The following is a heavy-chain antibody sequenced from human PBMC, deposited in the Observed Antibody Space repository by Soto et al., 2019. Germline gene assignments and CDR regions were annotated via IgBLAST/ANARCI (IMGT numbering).Heavy chain of an antibody. CDR2: MSHSGGT. D-gene: IGHD4-4*01. V-gene: IGHV4-34*01. CDR1: GGFVSSGNYY. J-gene: IGHJ3*02. Sequence: QVQLQQWGAGLLKPSETLSLTCAVYGGFVSSGNYYWSWIRQPPGKGLEWIGEMSHSGGTHFNPSLKSPVPISVGPSKDQFSLKMTSVTAADTALYYCARVERGTTTTVVDAFDIWGPGTMVTVSS. CDR3: ARVERGTTTTVVDAFDI.